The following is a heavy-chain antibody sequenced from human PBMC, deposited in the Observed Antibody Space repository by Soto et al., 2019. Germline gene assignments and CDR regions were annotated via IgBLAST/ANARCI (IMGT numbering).Heavy chain of an antibody. D-gene: IGHD1-26*01. CDR1: GFIFSSYT. CDR2: IYGNGRST. J-gene: IGHJ4*02. CDR3: AKHFTPDSRWDIDY. V-gene: IGHV3-23*05. Sequence: EVQLWESGGGLVQPGGSLRLTCATTGFIFSSYTINWFRQAPGRGLEWVSSIYGNGRSTFYSASVKGRFTITRDNSGNTVYLQMSSLRAEDTAIYYCAKHFTPDSRWDIDYCCRGSLVTVSS.